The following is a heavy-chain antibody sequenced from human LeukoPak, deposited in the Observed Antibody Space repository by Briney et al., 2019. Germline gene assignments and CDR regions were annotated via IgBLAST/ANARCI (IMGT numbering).Heavy chain of an antibody. CDR3: ARALTTMSVVVPFDY. CDR1: GFTFSSYE. V-gene: IGHV3-48*03. D-gene: IGHD3-22*01. J-gene: IGHJ4*02. CDR2: ISSSSSTV. Sequence: PGGSLRLSCAASGFTFSSYEMNWVRQAPGKGLEWVSYISSSSSTVYYADSVKGRFTISRDNAKNSLYLQMHSLRAEDTAVYYCARALTTMSVVVPFDYWGQGTLVTVSS.